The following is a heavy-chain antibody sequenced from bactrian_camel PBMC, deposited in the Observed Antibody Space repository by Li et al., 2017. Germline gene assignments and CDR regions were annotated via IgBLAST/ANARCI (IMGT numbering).Heavy chain of an antibody. Sequence: HVQLVESGGGSVQAGGSLRLSCAFDAYTPANVRMAWFRQAPGKEREGVVSLASDGSSIHANSLKGRFSISKDNARNWLDLQMDSLEPGDTARYYCAADRRRHGPPSLRPGDYSVWGQRTQVTVS. CDR2: LASDGSS. CDR3: AADRRRHGPPSLRPGDYSV. V-gene: IGHV3S53*01. CDR1: AYTPANVR. J-gene: IGHJ4*01. D-gene: IGHD2*01.